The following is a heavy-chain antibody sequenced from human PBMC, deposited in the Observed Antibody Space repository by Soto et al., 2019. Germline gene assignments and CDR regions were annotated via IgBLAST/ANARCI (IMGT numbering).Heavy chain of an antibody. D-gene: IGHD6-6*01. J-gene: IGHJ5*02. CDR3: ARRGNLEYSSSSFGGWFDP. V-gene: IGHV4-59*12. Sequence: SETLSLTCTVSADSISNYYLSWIRQPPGKGLEWIGYFSYRGSTNYNPSLKSRVTISVDTSKNQFSLKLSSVTAADTAVYYCARRGNLEYSSSSFGGWFDPWGQGTLVTVSS. CDR1: ADSISNYY. CDR2: FSYRGST.